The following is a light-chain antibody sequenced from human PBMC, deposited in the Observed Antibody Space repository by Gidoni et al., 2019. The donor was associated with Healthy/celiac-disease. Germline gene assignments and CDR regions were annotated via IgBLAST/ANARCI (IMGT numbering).Light chain of an antibody. J-gene: IGKJ5*01. CDR2: DAS. CDR3: QQRSNWPPA. V-gene: IGKV3-11*01. Sequence: EIVLTQSPATLLLSPGERATLPCRASQSVSSSLAWYQQKPGQAPRLPIYDASTRATGIPARFSGSGSVTDFTLTISSLEPEDFAVDYCQQRSNWPPAFGQGTQLEIK. CDR1: QSVSSS.